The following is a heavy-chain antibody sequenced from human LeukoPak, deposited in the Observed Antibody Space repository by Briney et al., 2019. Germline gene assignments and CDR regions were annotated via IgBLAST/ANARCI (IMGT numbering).Heavy chain of an antibody. V-gene: IGHV5-51*01. J-gene: IGHJ4*02. D-gene: IGHD5-24*01. Sequence: GESLKISCKGSGYSFTSYWIGWVRQMPGKGLEWMGIIYPGDSDTRYSPSFQGQVTISADKSISTAYLQWSSLKASDTAMYYCARHLPRTRRWLQLGIDYWGQGTLVTVSS. CDR3: ARHLPRTRRWLQLGIDY. CDR1: GYSFTSYW. CDR2: IYPGDSDT.